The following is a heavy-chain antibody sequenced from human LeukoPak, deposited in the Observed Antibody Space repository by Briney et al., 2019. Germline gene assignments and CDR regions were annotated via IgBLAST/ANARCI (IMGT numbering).Heavy chain of an antibody. CDR2: IYSGGST. Sequence: GGSLRLSCAASGFTVSSNYMSWVRQAPGKGLEWVSVIYSGGSTYYADSVKGRFTVSRDNSKNTLYLQMNSLRAEDTAVYYCAGYSSSPYAFDIWGQGTMVTVSS. CDR1: GFTVSSNY. D-gene: IGHD6-13*01. V-gene: IGHV3-66*01. J-gene: IGHJ3*02. CDR3: AGYSSSPYAFDI.